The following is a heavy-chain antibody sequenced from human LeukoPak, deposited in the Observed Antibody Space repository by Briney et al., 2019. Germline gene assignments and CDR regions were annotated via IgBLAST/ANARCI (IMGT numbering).Heavy chain of an antibody. D-gene: IGHD3-3*01. Sequence: GGSLRLSCAASGFTFSSYGMHWVRQAPGKGLEWVAVISYDGSNKYYADSVKGRFTISRDNSKNTLYLQMNSLRAEDTAVYYCAKDLGLRFLEWLPFDYWGQGTLVTVSS. CDR1: GFTFSSYG. CDR2: ISYDGSNK. CDR3: AKDLGLRFLEWLPFDY. V-gene: IGHV3-30*18. J-gene: IGHJ4*02.